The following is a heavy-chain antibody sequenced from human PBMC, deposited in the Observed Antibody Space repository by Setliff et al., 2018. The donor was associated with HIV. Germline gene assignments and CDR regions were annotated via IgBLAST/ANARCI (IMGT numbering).Heavy chain of an antibody. D-gene: IGHD2-21*01. V-gene: IGHV1-69*10. J-gene: IGHJ4*02. CDR3: ARHVATFLGTQFYYPDY. Sequence: SVKVSCKASGGTFSSYAISWVRQAPGQGLEWMGGIIPILGIANYAQKFQGRVTITAAESTSTAYMELSSVTAAVTAVYYCARHVATFLGTQFYYPDYCGQGTLVTVSS. CDR2: IIPILGIA. CDR1: GGTFSSYA.